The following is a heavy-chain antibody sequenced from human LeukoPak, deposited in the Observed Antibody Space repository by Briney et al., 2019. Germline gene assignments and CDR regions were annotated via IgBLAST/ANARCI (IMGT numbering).Heavy chain of an antibody. CDR3: ARDFAYQWELLRWENWFDP. CDR1: GYTFTSYG. J-gene: IGHJ5*02. D-gene: IGHD1-26*01. CDR2: ISAYNGNT. Sequence: EASVKVSCKASGYTFTSYGISWVRQAPGQGLEWMGWISAYNGNTNYAQKLQGRVTMTTDTSTSTAYMELRSLRSDDTAVYYCARDFAYQWELLRWENWFDPWGQGTLVTVSS. V-gene: IGHV1-18*01.